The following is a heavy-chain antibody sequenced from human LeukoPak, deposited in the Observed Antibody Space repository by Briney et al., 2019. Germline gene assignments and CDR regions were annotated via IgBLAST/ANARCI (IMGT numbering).Heavy chain of an antibody. V-gene: IGHV4-34*01. J-gene: IGHJ4*02. CDR3: ARDRPIVGATSRSDY. CDR2: INHSGST. Sequence: SETLSLTCAVYGGSFSGYYWSWIRQPPGKGLEWNGEINHSGSTNYNPSLKSRVTISVDTSKNQFSLKLSSVTAADTAVYYCARDRPIVGATSRSDYWGQGTLVTVSS. CDR1: GGSFSGYY. D-gene: IGHD1-26*01.